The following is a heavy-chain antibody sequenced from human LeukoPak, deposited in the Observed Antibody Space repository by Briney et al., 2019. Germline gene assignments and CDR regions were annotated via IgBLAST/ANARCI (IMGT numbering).Heavy chain of an antibody. V-gene: IGHV1-46*01. CDR1: GYTFTSYY. CDR3: ARDYGSRIAAAGTPFFYYGMDV. D-gene: IGHD6-13*01. Sequence: ASVKVSCKASGYTFTSYYMHLVRQAPGQGLEWMGIINPSGGSTSYAQKFQGRVTMTRDTSTSTVYMELSSLRSEDTAVYYCARDYGSRIAAAGTPFFYYGMDVWGQGTTVTVSS. CDR2: INPSGGST. J-gene: IGHJ6*02.